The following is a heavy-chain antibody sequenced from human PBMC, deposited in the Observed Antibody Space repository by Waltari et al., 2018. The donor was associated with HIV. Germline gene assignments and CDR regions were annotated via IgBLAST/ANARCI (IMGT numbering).Heavy chain of an antibody. V-gene: IGHV3-21*01. CDR2: ISSSSSYI. CDR1: GFTLSSYS. D-gene: IGHD6-13*01. CDR3: AGSSSWFDY. J-gene: IGHJ4*02. Sequence: VQLVESGGGQVMSGGALRLCCATSGFTLSSYSINWFRQAPGKGLEWVSSISSSSSYIYYANSVKGRFTISRDNAKNSLYLQMNSLRAEDTAVYYCAGSSSWFDYWGQGTLVTVSS.